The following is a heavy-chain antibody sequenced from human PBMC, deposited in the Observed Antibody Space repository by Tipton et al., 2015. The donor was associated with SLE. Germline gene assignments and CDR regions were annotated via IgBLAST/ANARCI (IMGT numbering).Heavy chain of an antibody. CDR2: IYSGGST. CDR3: AREVSGSYRGEDYYYGMDV. J-gene: IGHJ6*02. CDR1: GFTFDDYA. V-gene: IGHV3-53*05. Sequence: SLRLSCAASGFTFDDYAMHWVRQAPGKGLEWVSVIYSGGSTYYADSVKGRFTISRDNSKNTLYLQMNSLRAEDTAVYYCAREVSGSYRGEDYYYGMDVWGQGTTVTVSS. D-gene: IGHD1-26*01.